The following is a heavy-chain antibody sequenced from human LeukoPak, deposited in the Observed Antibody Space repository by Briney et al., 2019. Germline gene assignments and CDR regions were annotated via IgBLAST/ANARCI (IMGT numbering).Heavy chain of an antibody. D-gene: IGHD3-10*01. J-gene: IGHJ6*04. CDR3: ARRGPGAAYGMDV. Sequence: ASVKVSCKASGYTFTGYDMHRVRQAPGQGLELMGWINPNSGGTNYAQKFQGWVTMTRDTSISTAYMELSRLRSDDTAVYYCARRGPGAAYGMDVWGKGTTVTVSS. V-gene: IGHV1-2*04. CDR1: GYTFTGYD. CDR2: INPNSGGT.